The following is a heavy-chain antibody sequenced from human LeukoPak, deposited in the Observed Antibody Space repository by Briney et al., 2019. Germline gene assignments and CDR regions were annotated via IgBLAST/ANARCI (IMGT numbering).Heavy chain of an antibody. V-gene: IGHV4-59*01. CDR2: IYYSGTT. Sequence: SETLSLTSSVSGGSISPYCWSWIRQPPGKGLEWIGYIYYSGTTNYNPSLQSRVTISVATSKNQFSLKLSCVTAADTALYYCARDRASAGGFDYWGQGTLVTVSS. CDR1: GGSISPYC. J-gene: IGHJ4*02. CDR3: ARDRASAGGFDY. D-gene: IGHD2-15*01.